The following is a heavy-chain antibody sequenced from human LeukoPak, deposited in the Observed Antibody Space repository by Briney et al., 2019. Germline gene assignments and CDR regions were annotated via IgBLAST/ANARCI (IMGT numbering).Heavy chain of an antibody. CDR1: GYTFTRYG. CDR3: ARDHSNWNYAPDF. CDR2: ISASNGNT. Sequence: ASVRVSCKASGYTFTRYGISWVRQAPGQGLQWLGWISASNGNTNFAQKFRARVTMSTDTSTGTAYLDVRSLTSDDTAVYYCARDHSNWNYAPDFWGQGTLVIVSS. J-gene: IGHJ4*02. D-gene: IGHD1-7*01. V-gene: IGHV1-18*01.